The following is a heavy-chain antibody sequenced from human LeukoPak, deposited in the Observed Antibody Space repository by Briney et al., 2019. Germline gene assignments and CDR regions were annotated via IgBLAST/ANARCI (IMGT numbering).Heavy chain of an antibody. CDR1: GFTFTNYA. J-gene: IGHJ4*02. CDR3: AKVRSSSAYSCYNY. Sequence: PGGSLRLSCAASGFTFTNYAMTWVRQAPGKGLEWVSTVSGSGDTTYYADSMKGRFTVSRDDSKNTLYLQMNSLRAEDTAVYYCAKVRSSSAYSCYNYWGQGTLVTVSS. CDR2: VSGSGDTT. D-gene: IGHD2-15*01. V-gene: IGHV3-23*01.